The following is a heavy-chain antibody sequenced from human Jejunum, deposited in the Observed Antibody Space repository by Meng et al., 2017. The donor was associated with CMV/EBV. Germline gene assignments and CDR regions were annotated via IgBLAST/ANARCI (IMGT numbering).Heavy chain of an antibody. CDR1: TGSISSSSYY. V-gene: IGHV4-39*07. D-gene: IGHD2-8*02. Sequence: ACTVSTGSISSSSYYWNWLRQPPGKGLEWIGSIYYSGSTYYNPSLKGRIALSLDTSKNQFSLKLSSVTAADTAIYYCARDTAGALYWGQGTLVTVSS. J-gene: IGHJ4*02. CDR2: IYYSGST. CDR3: ARDTAGALY.